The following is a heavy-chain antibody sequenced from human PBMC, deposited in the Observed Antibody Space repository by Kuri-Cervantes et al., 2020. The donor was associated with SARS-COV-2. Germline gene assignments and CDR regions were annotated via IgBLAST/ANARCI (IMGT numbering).Heavy chain of an antibody. Sequence: ASVKVSCKASGYTFTSYYMHWVRQAPGQGLEWMGIINPSGGSTSYAQKFQGRVTMTRDTSTSTVYMELSSPRSEDTAVYYCARGWLMRDDFWSGSYTGDVVGNWFDPWGQGTLVTVSS. CDR3: ARGWLMRDDFWSGSYTGDVVGNWFDP. D-gene: IGHD3-3*01. CDR2: INPSGGST. CDR1: GYTFTSYY. V-gene: IGHV1-46*01. J-gene: IGHJ5*02.